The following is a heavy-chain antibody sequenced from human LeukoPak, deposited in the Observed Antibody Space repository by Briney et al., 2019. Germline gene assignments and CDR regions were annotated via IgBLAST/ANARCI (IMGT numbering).Heavy chain of an antibody. Sequence: PSETLSLTCTVSGGSISRSSYYWGWIRQSPGKGLEWIGSIYYSDSGKMYYNPSLKSRVTMSADTSKNRFSLRVSSVTAADTAVYYCARRPPALGAFDIWGQGTMVSVSS. CDR3: ARRPPALGAFDI. CDR2: IYYSDSGKM. CDR1: GGSISRSSYY. J-gene: IGHJ3*02. V-gene: IGHV4-39*01.